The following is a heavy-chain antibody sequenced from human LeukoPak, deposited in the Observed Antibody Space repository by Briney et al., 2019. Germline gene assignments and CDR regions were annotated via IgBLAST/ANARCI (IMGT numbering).Heavy chain of an antibody. CDR3: ARGLSSGSSIDY. D-gene: IGHD1-26*01. CDR2: MNPNSGNT. J-gene: IGHJ4*02. V-gene: IGHV1-8*01. CDR1: GYTFTSYD. Sequence: ASVKVSCKASGYTFTSYDINWVRQATGQGLEWMGRMNPNSGNTGYAQKFQGRVTMTRNTSISTAYMELSSLRSEDTAVYYCARGLSSGSSIDYWGQGTLVTVSS.